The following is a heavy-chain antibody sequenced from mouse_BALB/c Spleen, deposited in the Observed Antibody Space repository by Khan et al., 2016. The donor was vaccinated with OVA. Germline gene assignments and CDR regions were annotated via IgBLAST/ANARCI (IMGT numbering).Heavy chain of an antibody. Sequence: VQLQESGAELARPGASVKMSCKASGYTFTSYTIHWIKLRPGQGLEWIGYINPSNGYTNYNQKFKDKATLTADKSSTTAYMQLSSLTPDDSAVDYCVRDGDSYGSDGSFAYWGQATLVTVSA. V-gene: IGHV1-4*01. CDR1: GYTFTSYT. CDR2: INPSNGYT. D-gene: IGHD1-2*01. J-gene: IGHJ3*01. CDR3: VRDGDSYGSDGSFAY.